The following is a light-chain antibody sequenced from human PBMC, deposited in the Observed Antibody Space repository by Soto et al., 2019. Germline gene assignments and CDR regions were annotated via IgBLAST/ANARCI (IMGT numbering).Light chain of an antibody. Sequence: EIVLTQSPGTLSLSPGKRATLSCRASQSVSSSYLAWYQQKPGQAPRLLIYGASSRATGIPDRFSGSGSGTDFTLTISRLEPEDFEVYYCQQYGSSPYTFGQGTKLEIK. J-gene: IGKJ2*01. V-gene: IGKV3-20*01. CDR2: GAS. CDR3: QQYGSSPYT. CDR1: QSVSSSY.